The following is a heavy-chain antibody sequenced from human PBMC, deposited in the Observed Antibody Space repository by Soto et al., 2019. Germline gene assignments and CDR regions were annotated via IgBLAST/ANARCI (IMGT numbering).Heavy chain of an antibody. Sequence: GGSLRLSCAASGFTFSSYVMQWVRQAPGKGLEWVSVISFDGSNKYYVDSVKGRFTISRDNSKNTLYLDMNSLRLEDTAVYYSAKAYNSGWSQSAGSWGQGTLVTVSS. J-gene: IGHJ4*02. CDR1: GFTFSSYV. V-gene: IGHV3-30*18. CDR3: AKAYNSGWSQSAGS. D-gene: IGHD6-19*01. CDR2: ISFDGSNK.